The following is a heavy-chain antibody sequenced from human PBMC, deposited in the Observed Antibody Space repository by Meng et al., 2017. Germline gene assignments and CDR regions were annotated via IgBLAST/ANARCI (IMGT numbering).Heavy chain of an antibody. CDR3: ARAADSSDIVVVPDAMAGSLGDY. CDR2: INPSGGST. J-gene: IGHJ4*02. Sequence: ASVKVSCKASGYTFTSYYIHWVRQAPGQGLEWMGIINPSGGSTSYAQKYQGRVTMTRDTSTSIVYMGLSSLRSEDTAVYYCARAADSSDIVVVPDAMAGSLGDYWGQGTLVTVSS. V-gene: IGHV1-46*01. D-gene: IGHD2-2*01. CDR1: GYTFTSYY.